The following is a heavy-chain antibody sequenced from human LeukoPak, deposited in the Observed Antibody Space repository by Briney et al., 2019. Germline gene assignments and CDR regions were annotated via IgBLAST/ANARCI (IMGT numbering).Heavy chain of an antibody. J-gene: IGHJ4*02. Sequence: SETLSLTCTVSGGSVISYYWSWIRQPPGKGLEWIGYIYSSGSINYNPSLKSRVTISVDTSKNQFSLKLSSVTAADTAVYYCARDLIGLVPLRIAAAGTGLDYWGQGTLVTVSS. V-gene: IGHV4-4*09. D-gene: IGHD6-13*01. CDR2: IYSSGSI. CDR3: ARDLIGLVPLRIAAAGTGLDY. CDR1: GGSVISYY.